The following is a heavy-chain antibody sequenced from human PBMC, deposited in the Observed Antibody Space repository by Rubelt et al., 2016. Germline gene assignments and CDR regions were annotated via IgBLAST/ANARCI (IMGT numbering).Heavy chain of an antibody. CDR2: GST. D-gene: IGHD1-26*01. Sequence: GSTSYAQKFQGRVTITADKSTSTAYMELSSLRSEDTAVYYCARIVGATEGDYWGQGTLVTVSS. CDR3: ARIVGATEGDY. J-gene: IGHJ4*02. V-gene: IGHV1-69*02.